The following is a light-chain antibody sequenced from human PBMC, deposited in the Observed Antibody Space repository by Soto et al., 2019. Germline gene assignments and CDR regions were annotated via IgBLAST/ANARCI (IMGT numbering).Light chain of an antibody. CDR2: KAF. Sequence: DIQMTQSPSTLSASVGDRVTITCRASQSISSWLAWYQQKPGKAPKLLIYKAFSLESGVPSRFIGSGSGTEFTLTISSLQPDDFATYYCQQYNSSPLTFGGGTKVEIK. J-gene: IGKJ4*01. CDR1: QSISSW. V-gene: IGKV1-5*03. CDR3: QQYNSSPLT.